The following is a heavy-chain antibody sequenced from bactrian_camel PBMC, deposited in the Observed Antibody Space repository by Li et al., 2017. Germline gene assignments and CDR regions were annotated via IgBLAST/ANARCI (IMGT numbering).Heavy chain of an antibody. V-gene: IGHV3S54*01. CDR3: AAVPGLRQYYRKTDACR. D-gene: IGHD2*01. CDR1: EWKYKYSDMYC. Sequence: HVQLVESGGGSVQAGGSLTLSCVFSEWKYKYSDMYCMGWFRQAPGKEREGVAVISPGGGTTYYADSVKGRFTISRDNGKNTLYLQMNSLKSEDTAMYYCAAVPGLRQYYRKTDACRWSQGTQVTVS. CDR2: ISPGGGTT. J-gene: IGHJ4*01.